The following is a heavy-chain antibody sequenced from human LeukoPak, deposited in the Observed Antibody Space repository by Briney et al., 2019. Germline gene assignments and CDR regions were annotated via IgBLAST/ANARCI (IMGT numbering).Heavy chain of an antibody. CDR1: GGSFSGYY. CDR3: AGGSGSHVDY. V-gene: IGHV4-34*01. Sequence: SETLSLTCAAYGGSFSGYYWSWIRQPPGKGLEWIGEINHSGSTNYNPSLKSRVTISVDTSKNQFSLKLSSVTAADTAVYYCAGGSGSHVDYWGQGTLVTVSS. J-gene: IGHJ4*02. CDR2: INHSGST. D-gene: IGHD1-26*01.